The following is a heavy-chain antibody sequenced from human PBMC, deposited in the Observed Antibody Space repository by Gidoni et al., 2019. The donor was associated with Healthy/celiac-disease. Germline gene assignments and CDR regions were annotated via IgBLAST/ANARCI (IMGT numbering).Heavy chain of an antibody. Sequence: QVHLVQSGAVVKKPGASVKSSCTASGCNFTGYYKHWVRQAPGQGLEWMGWINPNSGGTNHAQQFQGRVTMTRDTSIRTAYMELSRLRSDDTAVYYCARGGTSGRGVLYYYCMDVLGQGTTVTVSS. CDR2: INPNSGGT. V-gene: IGHV1-2*02. CDR3: ARGGTSGRGVLYYYCMDV. J-gene: IGHJ6*02. D-gene: IGHD3-10*01. CDR1: GCNFTGYY.